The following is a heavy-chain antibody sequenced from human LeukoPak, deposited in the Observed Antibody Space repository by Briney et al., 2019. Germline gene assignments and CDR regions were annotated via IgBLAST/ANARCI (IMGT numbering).Heavy chain of an antibody. CDR2: ISDNSAYI. CDR3: ARDAREGSGRKFDY. D-gene: IGHD6-19*01. Sequence: GGSLRLSCAASGFIFNTYSMNWVRQAPGKGLEWVSSISDNSAYISYADSVKGRFTVSRDNAKRSLYLLMNSLRAEDTALYYCARDAREGSGRKFDYWGQGTLSPSPQ. CDR1: GFIFNTYS. J-gene: IGHJ4*02. V-gene: IGHV3-21*01.